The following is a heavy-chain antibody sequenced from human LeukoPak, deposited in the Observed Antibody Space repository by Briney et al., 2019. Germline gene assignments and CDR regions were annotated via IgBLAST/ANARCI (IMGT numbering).Heavy chain of an antibody. V-gene: IGHV3-30*18. CDR2: ISYDGSNK. D-gene: IGHD2-2*01. CDR3: AKTSGGLFYCSSTSCPFDY. J-gene: IGHJ4*02. Sequence: GGSLRLSCAASGFTFSSYGMHWVRQAPGKGLEWVAVISYDGSNKYYADSVKGRFTTSRDDSKNTLYLQMNSLRAEDTAVYYCAKTSGGLFYCSSTSCPFDYWGQGTLVTVSS. CDR1: GFTFSSYG.